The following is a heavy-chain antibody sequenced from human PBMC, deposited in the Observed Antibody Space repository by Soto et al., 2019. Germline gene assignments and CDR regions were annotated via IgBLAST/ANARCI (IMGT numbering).Heavy chain of an antibody. CDR3: ARYFGVAAAGPVDY. J-gene: IGHJ4*02. V-gene: IGHV4-31*03. CDR1: GGSISSGGYY. Sequence: QVQLQESGPGLVKPSQTLSLTCTVSGGSISSGGYYWSWIRWHPGKGLEWIGYIYYSGSTYYNPSLKSRVTISVDTSKNKCSLKLGSVTAADAAVYYCARYFGVAAAGPVDYGGQGTLVTVCS. CDR2: IYYSGST. D-gene: IGHD6-13*01.